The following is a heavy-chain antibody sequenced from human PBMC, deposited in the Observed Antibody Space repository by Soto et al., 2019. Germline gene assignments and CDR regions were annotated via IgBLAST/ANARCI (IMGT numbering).Heavy chain of an antibody. CDR1: GFTFSSYA. Sequence: GGSLRLSCAASGFTFSSYAMHWVRQAPGKGLEWVAVISYGGSNKYYADSVKGRFTISRDNSKNTLYLQMNSLRAEDTAVYYCARDSKEMATIDYWGQGTLVTVSS. CDR3: ARDSKEMATIDY. D-gene: IGHD1-26*01. CDR2: ISYGGSNK. V-gene: IGHV3-30-3*01. J-gene: IGHJ4*02.